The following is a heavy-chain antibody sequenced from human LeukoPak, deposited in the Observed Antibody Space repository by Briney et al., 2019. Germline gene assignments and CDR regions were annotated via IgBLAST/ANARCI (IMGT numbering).Heavy chain of an antibody. D-gene: IGHD1-20*01. CDR1: GFTFSSYS. CDR2: ISSSSSTI. J-gene: IGHJ4*02. V-gene: IGHV3-48*01. CDR3: ATGRYNWNDATDY. Sequence: GGSLRLSCAASGFTFSSYSMNWVRQAPGKGLEWVSYISSSSSTIYYADSVKGRFTISRDNAKNSLYLQMNSLRAEDTAVYYCATGRYNWNDATDYWDQGTLVTVSS.